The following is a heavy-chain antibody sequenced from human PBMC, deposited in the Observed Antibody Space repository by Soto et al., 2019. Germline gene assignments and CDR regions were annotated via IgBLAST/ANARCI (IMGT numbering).Heavy chain of an antibody. Sequence: ASVKVSCKASGYTFTSYGISWVRQAPGQGLEWMGWISAYNGNTNYAQKLQGRVTMTTDTSTSTAYMELRSLRSDDTAVYYCARASPLRDCSSTSCPIEVDYWGQGTLVTVSS. D-gene: IGHD2-2*01. CDR1: GYTFTSYG. CDR2: ISAYNGNT. J-gene: IGHJ4*02. CDR3: ARASPLRDCSSTSCPIEVDY. V-gene: IGHV1-18*01.